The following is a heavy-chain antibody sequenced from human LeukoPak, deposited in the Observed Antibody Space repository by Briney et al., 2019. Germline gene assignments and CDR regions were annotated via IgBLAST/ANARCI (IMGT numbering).Heavy chain of an antibody. CDR1: GFTFDDYA. V-gene: IGHV3-43D*03. CDR3: ARNSTPVETTVTTAHTYYYYYMDV. J-gene: IGHJ6*03. Sequence: GGSLRLSCAASGFTFDDYAMHWVRQAPGKGLEWVSLISWDGSTTYYADSVKGRFTISRDNAKNSLYLQMNSLRAEDTAVYYCARNSTPVETTVTTAHTYYYYYMDVWGKGTTVTVSS. CDR2: ISWDGSTT. D-gene: IGHD4-11*01.